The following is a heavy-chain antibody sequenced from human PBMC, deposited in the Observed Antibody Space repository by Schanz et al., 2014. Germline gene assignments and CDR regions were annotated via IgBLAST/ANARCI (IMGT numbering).Heavy chain of an antibody. J-gene: IGHJ4*02. CDR2: ISYDGNEK. Sequence: QVQLVESGGGVVQPGRSLRLSCAASGFTFSSYGMHWVRQAPGKGLEWVAFISYDGNEKHYPDSVKGRFTISRDNSKNTLYLQMNSLRAEDTAVYYCARTTNPFNFDSWPYLDYWGQGTLVTVSS. CDR3: ARTTNPFNFDSWPYLDY. CDR1: GFTFSSYG. D-gene: IGHD3-9*01. V-gene: IGHV3-33*05.